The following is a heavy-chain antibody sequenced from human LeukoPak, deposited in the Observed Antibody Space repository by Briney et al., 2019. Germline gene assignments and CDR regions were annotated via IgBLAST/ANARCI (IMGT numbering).Heavy chain of an antibody. J-gene: IGHJ6*02. V-gene: IGHV3-30-3*01. CDR1: GFTLSSYA. D-gene: IGHD3-10*01. CDR2: ISYDGYNK. CDR3: ASVAGSGSYHYYYYYGMDV. Sequence: GGSLRLSCVASGFTLSSYAMHWVRQAPGKGLEGVAVISYDGYNKYYADSVKGRFTISRDNPKNTLYLQMNSLRVEDTAVYFCASVAGSGSYHYYYYYGMDVWGQGTTVTVSS.